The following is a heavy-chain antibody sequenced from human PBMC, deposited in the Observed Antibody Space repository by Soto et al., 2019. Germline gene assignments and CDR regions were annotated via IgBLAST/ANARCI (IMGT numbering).Heavy chain of an antibody. CDR2: IRSKANSYAT. V-gene: IGHV3-73*02. J-gene: IGHJ4*02. CDR1: GFTFSGSA. CDR3: TRHLSDY. Sequence: EGQLVESGGGLVQPGGSLKLSCAASGFTFSGSAMHWVRQASEKGLEWVGRIRSKANSYATAYAASVKGRFTISRDDSKNTAYLQMNILKTEDTSVYYCTRHLSDYWGQGTLVTVYS.